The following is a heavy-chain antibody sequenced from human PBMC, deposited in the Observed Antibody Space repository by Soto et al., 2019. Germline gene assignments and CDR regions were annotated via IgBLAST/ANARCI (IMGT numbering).Heavy chain of an antibody. CDR3: ARIAMSTSCYTACDPAFDI. CDR2: VDWDDNT. V-gene: IGHV2-70*01. J-gene: IGHJ3*02. Sequence: VSWIRQAPGKALECLALVDWDDNTYYNTSLKTRLTISKDTYKNQVVLTMTNMDPVDTATYYFARIAMSTSCYTACDPAFDIWGQAT. D-gene: IGHD2-2*02.